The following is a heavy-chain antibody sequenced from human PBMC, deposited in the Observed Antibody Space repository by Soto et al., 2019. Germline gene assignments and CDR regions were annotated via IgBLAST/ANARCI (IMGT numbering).Heavy chain of an antibody. Sequence: QLQLQESGSGLVKPSQTLSLTCAVSGGSISSGGYSWSWVRQPPGKGLDWIGYIYHSGSTYYNPSLKSRVTISVDRSKNQFSLKLSSVTAADTAVYYCARAGGLGAVAADYWGQGTLVTVSS. V-gene: IGHV4-30-2*01. CDR3: ARAGGLGAVAADY. CDR2: IYHSGST. D-gene: IGHD6-19*01. CDR1: GGSISSGGYS. J-gene: IGHJ4*02.